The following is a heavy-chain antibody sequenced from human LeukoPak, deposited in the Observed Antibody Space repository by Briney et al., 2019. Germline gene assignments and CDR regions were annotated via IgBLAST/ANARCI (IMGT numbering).Heavy chain of an antibody. CDR1: GYSIGSGHY. V-gene: IGHV4-38-2*01. D-gene: IGHD4-17*01. CDR2: LYHSGST. J-gene: IGHJ3*02. Sequence: PSETPSLTCAVSGYSIGSGHYWGWIRQPPGKGLEWIGSLYHSGSTYYNPSLESRVTISVDKSKNQFSLRLTSVTAADTAIYYCARTVTVTPNDAFDIWGQGTIVTVSS. CDR3: ARTVTVTPNDAFDI.